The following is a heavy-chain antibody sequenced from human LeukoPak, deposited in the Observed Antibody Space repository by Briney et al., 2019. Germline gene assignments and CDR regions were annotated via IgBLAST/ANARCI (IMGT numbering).Heavy chain of an antibody. J-gene: IGHJ4*02. CDR1: GFTFSSYG. D-gene: IGHD3-3*01. CDR2: ISYDGSNK. Sequence: GGSLRLSCAASGFTFSSYGMHWVRQAPGKGLEWVAVISYDGSNKYYADSVKGRFTISRDNSTNTLYLQMNSLRAEDTAVYYCAKDRLRVVNLYYFDYWGQGTLVTVSS. CDR3: AKDRLRVVNLYYFDY. V-gene: IGHV3-30*18.